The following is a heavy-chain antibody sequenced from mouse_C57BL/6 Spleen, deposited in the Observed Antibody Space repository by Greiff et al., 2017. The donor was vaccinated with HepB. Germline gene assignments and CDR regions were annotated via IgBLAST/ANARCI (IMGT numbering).Heavy chain of an antibody. Sequence: EVKLVESGGGLVQPKGSLKLSCAASGFTFNTYAMHWVRQAPGKGLEWVDRIRSKSSNYATYYADSVKDRFTISRDDSQSMLYLQMNNLKTEDTAMYYCVGEGYYRHEDYAMDYWGQGTSVTVSS. CDR1: GFTFNTYA. D-gene: IGHD1-1*01. J-gene: IGHJ4*01. V-gene: IGHV10-3*01. CDR2: IRSKSSNYAT. CDR3: VGEGYYRHEDYAMDY.